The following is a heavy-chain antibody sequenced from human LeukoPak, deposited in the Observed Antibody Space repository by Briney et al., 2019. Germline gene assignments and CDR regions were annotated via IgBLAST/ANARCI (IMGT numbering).Heavy chain of an antibody. CDR3: AGRGQRYFRD. CDR2: IYRFGNT. Sequence: SETLSPTCTVSGDSISSDYWSWIRQPPGKGLEWIGYIYRFGNTDYNPSLMRRVTISLDTSKKQLSLNLTSVTAADTAVYYCAGRGQRYFRDWGQGTLVTVSS. J-gene: IGHJ1*01. CDR1: GDSISSDY. V-gene: IGHV4-4*08.